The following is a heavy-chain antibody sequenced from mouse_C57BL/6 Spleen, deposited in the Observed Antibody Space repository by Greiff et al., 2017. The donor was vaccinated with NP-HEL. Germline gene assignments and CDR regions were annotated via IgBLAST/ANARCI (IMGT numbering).Heavy chain of an antibody. J-gene: IGHJ1*03. Sequence: EVMLVESGGGLVKPGGSLKLSCAASGFTFSDYGMHWVRQAPEKGLEWVAYISSGSSTIYYADTVKGRFTISRDNAKNTLFLQMTSLRSEDTAMYYCARGGYYGSSYWYFDVWGTGTTVTVSS. CDR2: ISSGSSTI. V-gene: IGHV5-17*01. CDR1: GFTFSDYG. CDR3: ARGGYYGSSYWYFDV. D-gene: IGHD1-1*01.